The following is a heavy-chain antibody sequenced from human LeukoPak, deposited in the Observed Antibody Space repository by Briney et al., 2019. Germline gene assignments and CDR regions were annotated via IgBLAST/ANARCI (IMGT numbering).Heavy chain of an antibody. CDR1: GFTFSGYW. D-gene: IGHD1-26*01. CDR2: VHTDGVDT. CDR3: ARVLAGSYRDFDS. Sequence: GGSLRLSCAASGFTFSGYWMHLVRQAPGKGLVWVSRVHTDGVDTDYADSVKGRFTISRDNAKNTLYLQMNSLRAEDTAVYYCARVLAGSYRDFDSWGQGTLVTVSS. J-gene: IGHJ4*02. V-gene: IGHV3-74*01.